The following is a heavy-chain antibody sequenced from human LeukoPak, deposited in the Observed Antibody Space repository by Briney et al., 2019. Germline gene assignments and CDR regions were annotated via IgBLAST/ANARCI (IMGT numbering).Heavy chain of an antibody. D-gene: IGHD1-26*01. CDR1: GFTFSNAW. V-gene: IGHV5-51*01. CDR3: AGAIVGAATNFEI. CDR2: IYPGDFDA. J-gene: IGHJ3*02. Sequence: GGSLRLSCAASGFTFSNAWMSWVRQAPGKGLEWMGIIYPGDFDARYSPAFQGQVTISADKSISTAYLQWSSLQASDSAMYYCAGAIVGAATNFEIWGQGTMVT.